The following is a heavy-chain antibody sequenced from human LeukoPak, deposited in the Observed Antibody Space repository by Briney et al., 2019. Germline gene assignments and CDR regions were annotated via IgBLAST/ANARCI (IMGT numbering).Heavy chain of an antibody. CDR1: GFTFSSYA. Sequence: GGSLRLSCAASGFTFSSYAMHWVRQAPGKGLEWVAVISYDGSNKYYADSVKGRFTISRDNSKNTLYLQMNSLRAEDTAVYYCARARDGYNLGDYYFDYWGQGTLVTVSS. J-gene: IGHJ4*02. CDR2: ISYDGSNK. D-gene: IGHD5-24*01. V-gene: IGHV3-30-3*01. CDR3: ARARDGYNLGDYYFDY.